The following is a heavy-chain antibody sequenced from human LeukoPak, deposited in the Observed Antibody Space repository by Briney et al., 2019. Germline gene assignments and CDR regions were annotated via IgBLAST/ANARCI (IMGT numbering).Heavy chain of an antibody. CDR3: ATLGTQTGMYDY. CDR2: INPNNGAT. CDR1: GYAFTGHY. D-gene: IGHD1-1*01. V-gene: IGHV1-2*02. Sequence: GASVKVSCKASGYAFTGHYIHWVRQAPGQGLEWMGWINPNNGATKSAQKFQGRITLTRGTSISTAYMDLGRLRSGDTAVYYCATLGTQTGMYDYWGQGTLVTVSS. J-gene: IGHJ4*02.